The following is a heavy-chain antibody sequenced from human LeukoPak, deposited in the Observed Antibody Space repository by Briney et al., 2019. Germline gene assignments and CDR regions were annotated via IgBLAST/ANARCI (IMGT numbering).Heavy chain of an antibody. Sequence: PGGSLRLSCAASGFTFSSYSMNWVRQAPGKGLEWVSSISSSSSYIYYADSVKGRFTISRDNSESTLYLQMNILRAEDTAIYYCARDRPNYYGSDGHYYRQNGDYWGQGTLVTVSS. CDR1: GFTFSSYS. D-gene: IGHD3-22*01. V-gene: IGHV3-21*04. CDR3: ARDRPNYYGSDGHYYRQNGDY. CDR2: ISSSSSYI. J-gene: IGHJ4*02.